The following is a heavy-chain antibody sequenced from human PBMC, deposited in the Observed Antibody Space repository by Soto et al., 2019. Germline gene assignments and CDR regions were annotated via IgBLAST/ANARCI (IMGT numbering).Heavy chain of an antibody. CDR2: IYQSGTT. CDR1: GGGSIGSSNW. D-gene: IGHD2-15*01. V-gene: IGHV4-4*02. J-gene: IGHJ4*02. Sequence: PSETLSLTCAVSGGGSIGSSNWWSWVRQPPGKGLEWIGEIYQSGTTNYNPSLKSRVTISVDKSKNQFSLKLNSVTAADTAVYYCARNSYSIYCSGGSCYFDYWGQGTLVTVSS. CDR3: ARNSYSIYCSGGSCYFDY.